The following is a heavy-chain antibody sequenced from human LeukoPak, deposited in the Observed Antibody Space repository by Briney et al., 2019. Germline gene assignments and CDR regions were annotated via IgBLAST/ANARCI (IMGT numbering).Heavy chain of an antibody. Sequence: GGSLRLSCAASGFTFSSYSMNWVRQAPGKGLEWVSSISSSSSYIYYADSVKGRFTISRDNAKNSLYLQMNSLRAEDTAVYYCASTEWDYYYYMDVWGQGTLVTVSS. D-gene: IGHD2-8*01. CDR2: ISSSSSYI. CDR3: ASTEWDYYYYMDV. CDR1: GFTFSSYS. V-gene: IGHV3-21*01. J-gene: IGHJ6*03.